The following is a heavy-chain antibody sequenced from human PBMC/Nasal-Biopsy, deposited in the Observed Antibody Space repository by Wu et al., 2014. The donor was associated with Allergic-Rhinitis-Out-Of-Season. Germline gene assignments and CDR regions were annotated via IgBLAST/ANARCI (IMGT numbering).Heavy chain of an antibody. D-gene: IGHD6-19*01. V-gene: IGHV4-59*02. CDR3: ARDRIAVAGYYYNMDV. CDR2: IYNSGST. CDR1: GGSVSSYY. J-gene: IGHJ6*03. Sequence: TLSLTCTVSGGSVSSYYWTWIRQSPGKGLEWIGYIYNSGSTNYNPSLKSRVTISVDTSKNQFSLKLSSVTAADTAVYYCARDRIAVAGYYYNMDVWGKGTTVTVSS.